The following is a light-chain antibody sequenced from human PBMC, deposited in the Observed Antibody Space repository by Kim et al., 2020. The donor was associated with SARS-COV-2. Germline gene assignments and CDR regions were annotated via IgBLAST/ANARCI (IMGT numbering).Light chain of an antibody. CDR1: SGSIASTY. CDR2: EDN. Sequence: KTVTLSCTRSSGSIASTYVQWYQQRPGSAPTTVIYEDNQRPSGVPDRFSGSIDSSSNSASLTISGLKTEDEADYYCQSYDSSNLWVFGGGTQLTVL. J-gene: IGLJ3*02. V-gene: IGLV6-57*03. CDR3: QSYDSSNLWV.